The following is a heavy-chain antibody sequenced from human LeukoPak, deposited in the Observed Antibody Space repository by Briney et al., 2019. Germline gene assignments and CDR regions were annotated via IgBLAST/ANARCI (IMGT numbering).Heavy chain of an antibody. V-gene: IGHV3-23*01. CDR1: GFTFSTYD. CDR2: ISGSGGST. CDR3: AKFRGYSYGPIGY. D-gene: IGHD5-18*01. J-gene: IGHJ4*02. Sequence: GGSLRLSCAASGFTFSTYDMSWVRQAPGKGLEWVSAISGSGGSTFYADSVKGRFTISRDNSKNTLYLQMNSLRAEDTAVYYCAKFRGYSYGPIGYWGQGTLVTVSS.